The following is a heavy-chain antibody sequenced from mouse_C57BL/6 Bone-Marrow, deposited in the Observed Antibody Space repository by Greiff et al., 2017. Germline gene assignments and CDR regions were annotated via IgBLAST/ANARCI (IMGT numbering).Heavy chain of an antibody. D-gene: IGHD2-1*01. CDR3: ASNLIYYGDAMEY. V-gene: IGHV5-4*01. CDR2: ISDGGSYT. CDR1: GFTFSSYA. J-gene: IGHJ4*01. Sequence: EVQLVESGGGLVKPGGSLKLSCAASGFTFSSYAMSWVRQTPEKRLEWVATISDGGSYTYYPDNVKGRFTISRDNAKNNLYLQMSHLKSEDTAMYYCASNLIYYGDAMEYWGHGTSVTVSS.